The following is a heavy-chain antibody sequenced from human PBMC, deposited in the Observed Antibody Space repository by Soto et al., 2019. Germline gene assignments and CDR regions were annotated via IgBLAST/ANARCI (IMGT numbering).Heavy chain of an antibody. CDR1: GYTFTRYT. J-gene: IGHJ5*02. CDR2: INPDNGNT. Sequence: QVQLVQSGAEVKKPGASEKISCKASGYTFTRYTMNWVRQSPGQRLEWMGWINPDNGNTKSSQKFQDRVIITRATSASTAYMDLSSLRSEDTAVYYCARGIATGQLDPWGQGTLVTVSS. D-gene: IGHD2-15*01. V-gene: IGHV1-3*01. CDR3: ARGIATGQLDP.